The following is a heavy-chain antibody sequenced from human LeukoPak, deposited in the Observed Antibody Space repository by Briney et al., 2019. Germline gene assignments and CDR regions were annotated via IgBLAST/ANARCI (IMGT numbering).Heavy chain of an antibody. CDR1: GYTFTSYG. J-gene: IGHJ5*02. V-gene: IGHV1-69*13. D-gene: IGHD6-19*01. CDR2: IIPIFGTA. Sequence: SVKVSCKASGYTFTSYGISWVRQAPGQGLEWMGGIIPIFGTANYAQKFQGRVTITADESTSTAYMELSSLRSEDTAVYYCAWSGGSGWSNWFDPWGQGTLVTVSS. CDR3: AWSGGSGWSNWFDP.